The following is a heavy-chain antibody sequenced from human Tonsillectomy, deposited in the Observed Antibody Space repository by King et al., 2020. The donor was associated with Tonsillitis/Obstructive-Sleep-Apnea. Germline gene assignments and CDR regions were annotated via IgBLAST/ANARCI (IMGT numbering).Heavy chain of an antibody. D-gene: IGHD3-22*01. CDR3: ARVQSPYYYDSSGYPLFDY. V-gene: IGHV4-31*03. Sequence: VQLQESGPGLVKPSQTLSLTCTFSCGSISSGGYYWSWIRQHPGKGREWCGYIYYSGSTSYNPSLKWRFSISVNTSKNQFSCKLSSLTAAETAVYYCARVQSPYYYDSSGYPLFDYWGQGTLVTVSS. CDR1: CGSISSGGYY. CDR2: IYYSGST. J-gene: IGHJ4*02.